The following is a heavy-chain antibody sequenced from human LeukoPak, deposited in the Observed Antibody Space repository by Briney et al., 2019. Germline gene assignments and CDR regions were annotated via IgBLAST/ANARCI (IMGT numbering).Heavy chain of an antibody. CDR2: ISSSSSYI. Sequence: GGSLRLSCAASGFTFSSYAMTWVRQAPGKGLEWVSSISSSSSYIYYTDSEKGRFTIPRDNAKNSLYLQMNSLRAEDTAVYYCARIGVFSGSYYVDYWGQGTLVTVSS. CDR1: GFTFSSYA. V-gene: IGHV3-21*01. CDR3: ARIGVFSGSYYVDY. D-gene: IGHD1-26*01. J-gene: IGHJ4*02.